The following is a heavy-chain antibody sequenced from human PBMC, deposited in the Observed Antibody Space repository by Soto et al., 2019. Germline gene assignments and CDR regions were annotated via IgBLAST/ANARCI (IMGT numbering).Heavy chain of an antibody. CDR3: ARERRGEPLLY. D-gene: IGHD1-26*01. CDR1: GYTFANYG. CDR2: ISGYNINT. V-gene: IGHV1-18*01. Sequence: GPEVKKPGASVRVSCKASGYTFANYGITWVRQTSGQGLEWLGWISGYNINTHYAQKFEDRVTLTTDKSTSTVYMELRSLKSDDTAIDFCARERRGEPLLYWGQGTLVTVSP. J-gene: IGHJ4*02.